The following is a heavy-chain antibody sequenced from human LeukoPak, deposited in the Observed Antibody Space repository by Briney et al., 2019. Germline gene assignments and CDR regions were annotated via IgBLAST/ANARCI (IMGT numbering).Heavy chain of an antibody. CDR1: GFTFSSYG. Sequence: GGSLRLSCAASGFTFSSYGMHWVRQAPGKGLEWVAFIRYDGSNKYYADSVRGRFTISRDNSKNTLYLQMNSLRAEDTAVYYCARDRAIGSGFDFWGQGTLVTVSS. V-gene: IGHV3-30*02. CDR3: ARDRAIGSGFDF. D-gene: IGHD3-10*01. J-gene: IGHJ4*02. CDR2: IRYDGSNK.